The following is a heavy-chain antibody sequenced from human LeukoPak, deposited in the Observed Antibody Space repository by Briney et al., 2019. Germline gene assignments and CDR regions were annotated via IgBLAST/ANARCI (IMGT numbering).Heavy chain of an antibody. CDR3: GRDRVHFDF. CDR1: GGSISDYY. Sequence: SETLSLTCTVSGGSISDYYWSWIRQPPGKGLEWIGYIYYSGSSYHSGSTNYNPSLKSRVTISVEASENQFSLTLSSVTAADTAVYYCGRDRVHFDFWGQGTLLTVSS. CDR2: IYYSGSSYHSGST. V-gene: IGHV4-59*01. J-gene: IGHJ4*02.